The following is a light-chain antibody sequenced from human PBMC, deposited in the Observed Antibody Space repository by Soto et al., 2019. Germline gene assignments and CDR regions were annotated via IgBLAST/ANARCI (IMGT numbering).Light chain of an antibody. V-gene: IGKV1-5*01. Sequence: DIQMTQSPSTLSASVGDRVTITCRASQSISSWLAWYQQKPGKAPKLLIYDASSLESGVPSRFSGSGSVTEFPLTISSLQHDDFATYYCQQYNSYSLTFGQGTKLEIK. CDR1: QSISSW. J-gene: IGKJ2*01. CDR3: QQYNSYSLT. CDR2: DAS.